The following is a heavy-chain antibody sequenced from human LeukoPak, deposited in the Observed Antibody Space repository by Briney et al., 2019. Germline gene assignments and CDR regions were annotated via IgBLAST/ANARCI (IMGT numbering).Heavy chain of an antibody. CDR1: GGSISSYY. D-gene: IGHD3-3*01. CDR3: ARDPTYDFWSGPALNYGMDV. Sequence: SETLSLTCTVSGGSISSYYWSWIRQPAGKGLEWIGRIYTSGSTNYNPSLKSRVTMSVDTSKNQFSLKLTSVTAADTAVYYCARDPTYDFWSGPALNYGMDVWGQGTTVTVSS. V-gene: IGHV4-4*07. J-gene: IGHJ6*02. CDR2: IYTSGST.